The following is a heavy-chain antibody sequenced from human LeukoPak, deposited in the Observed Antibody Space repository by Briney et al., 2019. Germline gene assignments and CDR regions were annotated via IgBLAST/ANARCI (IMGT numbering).Heavy chain of an antibody. D-gene: IGHD3-10*01. CDR2: IIPIFGTA. CDR3: AMSVRYLHYYGSGSYLDYYYYYGMDV. CDR1: GYTLTELS. Sequence: ASVKVSCKVSGYTLTELSMHWVRQAPGQGLEWMGGIIPIFGTANYAQKFQGRVTITADESTSTAYMELSSLRSEDTAVYYCAMSVRYLHYYGSGSYLDYYYYYGMDVWGQGTTVTVSS. J-gene: IGHJ6*02. V-gene: IGHV1-69*13.